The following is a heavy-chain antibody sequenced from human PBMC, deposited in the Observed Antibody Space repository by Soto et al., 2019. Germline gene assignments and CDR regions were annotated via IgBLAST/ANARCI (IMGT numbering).Heavy chain of an antibody. Sequence: PGESLKISCKGSGYSFTSYWISWVRQMPGKGLEWMGRIDPSDSYTNYSPSFQGHVTISADKSISTAYLQWSSLKASDTAMYYCARTSMVYAIPVSTESWFDPWGQGTLVTVSS. CDR1: GYSFTSYW. J-gene: IGHJ5*02. D-gene: IGHD2-8*01. CDR2: IDPSDSYT. CDR3: ARTSMVYAIPVSTESWFDP. V-gene: IGHV5-10-1*01.